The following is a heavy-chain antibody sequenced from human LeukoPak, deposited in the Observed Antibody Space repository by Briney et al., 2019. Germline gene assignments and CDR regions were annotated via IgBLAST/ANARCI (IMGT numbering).Heavy chain of an antibody. D-gene: IGHD6-19*01. J-gene: IGHJ4*02. Sequence: PSETLSLTCTVSGGSISSGSYYWSWIRQPAGKGLEWIGRIYTSGSTNYNPSLKSRVTISVDTSKNQFSLKLSSVTAADTAVYYCARSCSGWSKFDYWGQGTLVTVSS. V-gene: IGHV4-61*02. CDR2: IYTSGST. CDR3: ARSCSGWSKFDY. CDR1: GGSISSGSYY.